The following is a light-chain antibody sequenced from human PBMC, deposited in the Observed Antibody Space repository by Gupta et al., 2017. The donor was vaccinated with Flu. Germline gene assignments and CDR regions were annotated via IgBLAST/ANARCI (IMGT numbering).Light chain of an antibody. CDR3: QAWDSSTAV. J-gene: IGLJ1*01. CDR1: KLGDKY. V-gene: IGLV3-1*01. Sequence: SYELTQPPSVSVSPGQTASITCSGDKLGDKYACWYQQKPGQSPVLVIYQDSKRPSAIPERFSGSTSGNTATLTISGTQAMDEADYYCQAWDSSTAVFGTGTKVTVL. CDR2: QDS.